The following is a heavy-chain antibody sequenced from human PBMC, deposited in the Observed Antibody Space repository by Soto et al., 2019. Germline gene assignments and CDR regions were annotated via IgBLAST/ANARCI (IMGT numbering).Heavy chain of an antibody. V-gene: IGHV3-23*01. D-gene: IGHD2-2*01. CDR2: ISGSGGST. J-gene: IGHJ4*02. Sequence: VGSLRLSCAASGFTFSSYAMSWVRQAPGKGLEWVSAISGSGGSTYYADSVKGRFTISRDNSKNTLYLQMNSLRAEDTAVYYCAKTVVPAALLYYFDYWGQGTLVTVSS. CDR3: AKTVVPAALLYYFDY. CDR1: GFTFSSYA.